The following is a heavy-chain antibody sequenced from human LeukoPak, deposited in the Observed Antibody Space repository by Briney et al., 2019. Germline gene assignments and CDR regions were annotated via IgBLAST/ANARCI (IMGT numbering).Heavy chain of an antibody. J-gene: IGHJ4*02. CDR3: ARAGDSSGFDY. CDR1: GGSISSYY. Sequence: SETLSLTCTVSGGSISSYYWSWIRQPPGKGLEWIAYLFYSGSTDYNPSLKSRVTISVDTSKNQFSLKLSSVTAADTAAYYCARAGDSSGFDYWGQGTLVTVSS. CDR2: LFYSGST. D-gene: IGHD3-22*01. V-gene: IGHV4-59*01.